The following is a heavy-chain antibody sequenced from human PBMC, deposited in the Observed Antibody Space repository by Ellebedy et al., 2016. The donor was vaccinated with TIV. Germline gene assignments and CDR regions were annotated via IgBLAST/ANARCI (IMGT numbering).Heavy chain of an antibody. CDR2: IYTRGYT. CDR3: ARGDRRASMVIFDN. CDR1: GGSISSYY. D-gene: IGHD4/OR15-4a*01. J-gene: IGHJ4*02. Sequence: MPSEPLSLTCPLSGGSISSYYWNWVRQPAGKGLQWIGRIYTRGYTNYNPSLSSRVNLSFDTSKAQFSLKLSSVTAADTAVYDCARGDRRASMVIFDNWGQGTLVTVSS. V-gene: IGHV4-4*07.